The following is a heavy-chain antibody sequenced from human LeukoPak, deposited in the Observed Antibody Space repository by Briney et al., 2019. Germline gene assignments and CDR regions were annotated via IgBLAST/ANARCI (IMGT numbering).Heavy chain of an antibody. V-gene: IGHV2-5*02. CDR1: GFSLSTSGVG. D-gene: IGHD2-15*01. CDR2: IYWDDDK. J-gene: IGHJ3*02. Sequence: SGPTLVNPTQTLTLTCTFSGFSLSTSGVGVGWIRRPPGKALEWLALIYWDDDKRYSPSLKSRLTITKDTSKNQVVLTMTNMDPVDTATYYCAHRAYCSGGSCYRNAFDIWGQGTMVTVSS. CDR3: AHRAYCSGGSCYRNAFDI.